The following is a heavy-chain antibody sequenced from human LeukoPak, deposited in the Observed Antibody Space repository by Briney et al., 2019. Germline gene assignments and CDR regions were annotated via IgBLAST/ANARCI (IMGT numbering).Heavy chain of an antibody. J-gene: IGHJ4*02. V-gene: IGHV1-2*02. D-gene: IGHD6-19*01. CDR3: ARDQLVAVAGGLDY. Sequence: ASVKVSCKASGYTFTGYYMHWGRQAPGQGLEWMGWSNPNSGGTNYAQKFQGRVTMIRDTSISTAYMELSRLRSDDTAVYYCARDQLVAVAGGLDYWGRGTLVTVSS. CDR1: GYTFTGYY. CDR2: SNPNSGGT.